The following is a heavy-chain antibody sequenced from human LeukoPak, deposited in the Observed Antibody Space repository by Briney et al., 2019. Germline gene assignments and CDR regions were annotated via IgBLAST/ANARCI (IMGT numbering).Heavy chain of an antibody. CDR1: GYTFTGYY. V-gene: IGHV1-2*04. J-gene: IGHJ4*02. CDR2: INPNSGGT. CDR3: ARRAVLTFGGVLVPLDY. D-gene: IGHD3-16*02. Sequence: SSVKVSCKASGYTFTGYYMHWVRQAPGQGLEWRGWINPNSGGTNYAQKFQGWVTMTRDTSISTAYMELSRLRSDDTAVYYCARRAVLTFGGVLVPLDYSGQGTLVTASS.